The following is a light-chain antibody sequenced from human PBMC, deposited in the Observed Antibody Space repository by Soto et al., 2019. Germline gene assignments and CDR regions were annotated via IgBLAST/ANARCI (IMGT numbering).Light chain of an antibody. CDR1: QNVGTK. CDR3: QQYSSWPFT. J-gene: IGKJ3*01. Sequence: EIVMTQSPATLSVSPGERATLSCRASQNVGTKLAWYLQKPGQAPRLLIYGASTRATDIPARFSGSGSGTEFTLTISSLQSEDFAIYYCQQYSSWPFTFGPGTKVAIE. CDR2: GAS. V-gene: IGKV3-15*01.